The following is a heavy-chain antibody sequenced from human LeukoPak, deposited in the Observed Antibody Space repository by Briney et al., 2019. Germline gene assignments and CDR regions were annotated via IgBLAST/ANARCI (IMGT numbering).Heavy chain of an antibody. Sequence: GGSLRLSCAASGFTFSNAWMSWVRQAPGKGLEWVAFIRYDGSNKYYADSVKGRFTISRDNSKNTLYLQMNSLRAEDTAVYYCANLFIAAAGNDAFDIWGQGTMVTVSS. D-gene: IGHD6-13*01. CDR1: GFTFSNAW. CDR3: ANLFIAAAGNDAFDI. V-gene: IGHV3-30*02. J-gene: IGHJ3*02. CDR2: IRYDGSNK.